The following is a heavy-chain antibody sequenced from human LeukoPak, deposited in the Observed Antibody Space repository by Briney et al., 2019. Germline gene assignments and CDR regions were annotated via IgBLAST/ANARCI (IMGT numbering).Heavy chain of an antibody. CDR3: ARVWSGSYWGSYWYFDL. CDR2: ISSSSSYI. Sequence: GRSLRLSCAASGFTFSSYSMNWVRQAPGKGLEWVSSISSSSSYIYYADSVKGRFTISRDNAKNSLYLQMNSLRAEDTAVYYCARVWSGSYWGSYWYFDLWGRGTLVTVSS. J-gene: IGHJ2*01. V-gene: IGHV3-21*01. CDR1: GFTFSSYS. D-gene: IGHD1-26*01.